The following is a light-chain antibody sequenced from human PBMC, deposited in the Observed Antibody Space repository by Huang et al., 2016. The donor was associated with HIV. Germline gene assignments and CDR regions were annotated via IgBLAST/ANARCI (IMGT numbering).Light chain of an antibody. J-gene: IGKJ2*01. CDR3: QQYNNWPPSYT. CDR1: QSVSSN. Sequence: EIVMTQSPATLSVSPGERATLSCRASQSVSSNLAWYQQKPGQAPRLLIYGASTSATGIPARFSGSGSGTEFTLTISSLQSEDFAVYYCQQYNNWPPSYTFGQGTKLEIK. CDR2: GAS. V-gene: IGKV3-15*01.